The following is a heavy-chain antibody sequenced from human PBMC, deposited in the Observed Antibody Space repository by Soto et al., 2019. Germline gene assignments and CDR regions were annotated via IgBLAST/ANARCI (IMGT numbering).Heavy chain of an antibody. D-gene: IGHD3-16*02. CDR1: GFTFSSYW. J-gene: IGHJ4*02. CDR2: IKQDGSEK. CDR3: ARAPINYDYVWGSYRPTYYFDY. V-gene: IGHV3-7*03. Sequence: LRLSCAASGFTFSSYWMSWVRQAPGKGLEWVANIKQDGSEKYYVDSVEGRFTISRDNAKNSLYLQMNSLRAEDTAVYYCARAPINYDYVWGSYRPTYYFDYWGQGTLVTV.